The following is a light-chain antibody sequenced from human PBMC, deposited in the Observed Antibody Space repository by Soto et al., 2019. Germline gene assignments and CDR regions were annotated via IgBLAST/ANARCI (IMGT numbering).Light chain of an antibody. V-gene: IGKV1-33*01. CDR3: QQYYSVCT. CDR2: GAS. CDR1: QGITNY. Sequence: DMQMTQSPSSLSASVGDRVTITCQASQGITNYLNWYQQKPGKAPKLLIYGASNLETGVPSRFSGSGSGTDFTFTICSLQAEDIATYFWQQYYSVCTFGQGTRLEIK. J-gene: IGKJ5*01.